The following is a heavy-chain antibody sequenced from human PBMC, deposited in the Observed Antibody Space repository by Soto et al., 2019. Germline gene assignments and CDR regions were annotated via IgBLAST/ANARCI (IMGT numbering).Heavy chain of an antibody. J-gene: IGHJ5*02. CDR3: ARGLGGGNSAGGS. V-gene: IGHV3-21*01. D-gene: IGHD2-21*02. Sequence: EEQLVESGGGLVKPGGSLRLSCVASGFSFSSYSMNWVRQAPGKGLEWVSSISSASSYKYYADSVKGRFTISRDNAKNSLFLQMNRLRAEETAVYYCARGLGGGNSAGGSWGQGTLVTVSS. CDR2: ISSASSYK. CDR1: GFSFSSYS.